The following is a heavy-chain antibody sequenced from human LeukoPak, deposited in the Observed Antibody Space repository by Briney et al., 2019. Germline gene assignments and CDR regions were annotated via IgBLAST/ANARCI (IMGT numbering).Heavy chain of an antibody. V-gene: IGHV4-30-4*08. Sequence: SQTLSLTCTVSGGSISSGDYYWSWIRQPPGKGLEWIGYIYYSGSTYYNSSLKSRVTISVDTSKNQFSLKLSSVTAADTAVYYCARASNDFWSGYPNWGQGTLVTVSS. CDR1: GGSISSGDYY. D-gene: IGHD3-3*01. CDR3: ARASNDFWSGYPN. J-gene: IGHJ4*02. CDR2: IYYSGST.